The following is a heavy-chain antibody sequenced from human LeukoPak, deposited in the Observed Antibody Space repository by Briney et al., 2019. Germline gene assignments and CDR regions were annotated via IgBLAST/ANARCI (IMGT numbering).Heavy chain of an antibody. J-gene: IGHJ4*02. D-gene: IGHD6-19*01. CDR1: GGSVSSGSYY. Sequence: PSETLSLTCTVSGGSVSSGSYYWSWIRQPPGKGLEWIGYIYYSGSTNYNPSLKSRVTISVDTSKNQFSLKLSSVTAADTAVYYCACTTGYSSGWLVDYWGQGTLVTVSS. CDR3: ACTTGYSSGWLVDY. CDR2: IYYSGST. V-gene: IGHV4-61*01.